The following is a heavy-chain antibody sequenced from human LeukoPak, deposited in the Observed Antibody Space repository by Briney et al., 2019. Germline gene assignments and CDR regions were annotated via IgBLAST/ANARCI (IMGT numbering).Heavy chain of an antibody. D-gene: IGHD6-19*01. CDR3: ASPIGAGIAVAGLDY. V-gene: IGHV3-30*04. CDR1: GFTFSSYA. J-gene: IGHJ4*02. Sequence: GGSLRLSCAASGFTFSSYAMHWVRQAPGKGLEWVAIISYDGSNKYYADSVKGRFTISRDNSKNTLYLQMNSLRAEDTAVYYCASPIGAGIAVAGLDYWGQGTLVTVSS. CDR2: ISYDGSNK.